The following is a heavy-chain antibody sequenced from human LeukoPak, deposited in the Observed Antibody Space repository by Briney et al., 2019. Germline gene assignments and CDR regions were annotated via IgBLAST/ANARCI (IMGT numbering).Heavy chain of an antibody. CDR1: GFTFSSYS. CDR3: AKDTRYYDSSGFDY. V-gene: IGHV3-9*01. CDR2: ISWNSGSI. J-gene: IGHJ4*02. Sequence: PGGSLRLSCAASGFTFSSYSMNWVRQAPGKGLEWVSGISWNSGSIGYADSVKGRFTISRDNAKNSLYLQMNSLRAEDTALYYCAKDTRYYDSSGFDYWGQGTLVTVSS. D-gene: IGHD3-22*01.